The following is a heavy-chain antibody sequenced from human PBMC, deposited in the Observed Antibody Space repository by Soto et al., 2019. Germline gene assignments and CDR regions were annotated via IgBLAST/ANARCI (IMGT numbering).Heavy chain of an antibody. V-gene: IGHV3-30*18. Sequence: GGSLILSCAASGFTFSSYGMHWVRQAPGKGLEWVAVISYDGSNKYYADSVKGRFTISRDNSKNTLYLQMNSLRAEDTAVYYCAKGGHGGVGATYYYYYYGMDVWGQGTTFTVSS. CDR2: ISYDGSNK. CDR1: GFTFSSYG. J-gene: IGHJ6*02. CDR3: AKGGHGGVGATYYYYYYGMDV. D-gene: IGHD1-26*01.